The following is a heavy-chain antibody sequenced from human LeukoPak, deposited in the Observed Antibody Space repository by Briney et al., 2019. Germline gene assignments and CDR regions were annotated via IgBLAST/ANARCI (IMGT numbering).Heavy chain of an antibody. V-gene: IGHV3-11*06. D-gene: IGHD3-10*01. Sequence: GGSLRLSCAASGFTFSDYYMNWIRQAPGKGLEWVSYISSGGSYIEYADSVKGRFTISRDNAKKPLYLQMNSLRAENTAVYYCARGFYASGSYFHHWGQGTLVTVSS. CDR3: ARGFYASGSYFHH. J-gene: IGHJ1*01. CDR1: GFTFSDYY. CDR2: ISSGGSYI.